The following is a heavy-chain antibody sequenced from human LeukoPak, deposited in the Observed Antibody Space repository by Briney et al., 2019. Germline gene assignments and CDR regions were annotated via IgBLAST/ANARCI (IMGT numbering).Heavy chain of an antibody. CDR1: GFTFSSYA. Sequence: GGSLRLSCAASGFTFSSYAMSWVRQAPGKGLEWVSAISGSGGSTYYADSVKGRFTISRDNSKNTLYLQMNSLRAEDTAVYYCAKAYGSGSYYNVRPYYYGMVVWGQGTTVTVSS. CDR2: ISGSGGST. J-gene: IGHJ6*02. V-gene: IGHV3-23*01. CDR3: AKAYGSGSYYNVRPYYYGMVV. D-gene: IGHD3-10*01.